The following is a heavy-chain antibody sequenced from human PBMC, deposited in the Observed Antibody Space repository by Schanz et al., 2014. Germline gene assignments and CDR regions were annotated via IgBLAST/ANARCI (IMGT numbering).Heavy chain of an antibody. J-gene: IGHJ1*01. Sequence: DVQLLESGGGLVQPGESLRLSCAASGFTFSNHALSWVRQAPGKGLEWVANINQDGSEKYYVDSVKGRFTISRDNAKNSLYLQMNSLRAEDTAVYYCARMSWLQIEYFQHWGQGTLVTVSS. CDR1: GFTFSNHA. V-gene: IGHV3-7*01. CDR3: ARMSWLQIEYFQH. D-gene: IGHD5-12*01. CDR2: INQDGSEK.